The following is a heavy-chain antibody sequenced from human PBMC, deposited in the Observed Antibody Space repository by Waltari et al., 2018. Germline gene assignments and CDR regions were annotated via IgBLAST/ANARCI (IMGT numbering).Heavy chain of an antibody. CDR2: IWVYGSDK. CDR1: GFTLSNFG. CDR3: ATPFYNWDDPLHS. J-gene: IGHJ4*02. D-gene: IGHD1-20*01. Sequence: QVNLVESGGGVVQPGGSLRLSCATSGFTLSNFGMHWVRKAPGKGVGGVALIWVYGSDKFYADSGGGRFTISRDNSARTLYLDMDSLRAEDTAVYYCATPFYNWDDPLHSWGQGTLVTVSS. V-gene: IGHV3-33*08.